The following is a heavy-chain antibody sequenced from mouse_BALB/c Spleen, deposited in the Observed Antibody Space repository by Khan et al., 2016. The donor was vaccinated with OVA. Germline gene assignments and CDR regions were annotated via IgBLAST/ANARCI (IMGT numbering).Heavy chain of an antibody. Sequence: VQLKESGAEFVKPGASVRLSCTASGFNIKDTYIHWVKQRPEQGLEWIGKIDPANGKTNYDPKFQGKATMTVDTSSNTAYLHLSSLTSEDTIVYYCAHSLLLYAMDYWGHGTSVTVSS. CDR2: IDPANGKT. CDR3: AHSLLLYAMDY. J-gene: IGHJ4*01. CDR1: GFNIKDTY. D-gene: IGHD1-2*01. V-gene: IGHV14-3*02.